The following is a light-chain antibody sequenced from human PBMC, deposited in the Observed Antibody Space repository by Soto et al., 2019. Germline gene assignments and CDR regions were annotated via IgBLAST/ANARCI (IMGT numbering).Light chain of an antibody. CDR1: SGHSSHI. CDR3: ETWDRNTRV. V-gene: IGLV4-60*03. CDR2: LEGSGRY. Sequence: QLVLTQSSSSSASLGSSVKLTCTLGSGHSSHIIAWHQQQPGKAPRFLMNLEGSGRYNKGSGVPERFSGASSGAYRYLSISNLQSEDEAEYYCETWDRNTRVFGGGTKLTVL. J-gene: IGLJ3*02.